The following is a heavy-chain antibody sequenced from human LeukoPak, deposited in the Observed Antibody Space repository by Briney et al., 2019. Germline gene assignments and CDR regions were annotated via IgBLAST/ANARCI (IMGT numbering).Heavy chain of an antibody. CDR1: GGSISNYW. CDR3: AREDPSRGSCYAY. J-gene: IGHJ4*02. Sequence: SETLSLTCTVSGGSISNYWWSWIRQPPGKGLEWIGYVFDSGSTNYNPSLKSRVTISVDTSKKQFSLKVSSVTAADTAVYYCAREDPSRGSCYAYWGQGTLVTVSS. D-gene: IGHD2-2*01. CDR2: VFDSGST. V-gene: IGHV4-59*01.